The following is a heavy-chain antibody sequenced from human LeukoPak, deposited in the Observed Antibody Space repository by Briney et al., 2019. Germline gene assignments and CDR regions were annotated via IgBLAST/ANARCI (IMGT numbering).Heavy chain of an antibody. CDR3: ARGKSSSWYYFDC. D-gene: IGHD6-13*01. CDR2: IYSGGST. CDR1: GFTVGSNY. J-gene: IGHJ4*02. Sequence: GGSLRLSCAASGFTVGSNYMSWVRQAPGKGLEWVSVIYSGGSTYYADSVKGRFTISRDNSKNTLYLQMNSLRAEDTAVYYCARGKSSSWYYFDCWGQGTLVTVSS. V-gene: IGHV3-53*01.